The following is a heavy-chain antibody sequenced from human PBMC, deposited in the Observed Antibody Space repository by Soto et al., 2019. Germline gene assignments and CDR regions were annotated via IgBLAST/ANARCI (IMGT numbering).Heavy chain of an antibody. V-gene: IGHV1-18*01. D-gene: IGHD3-3*01. CDR2: ISAYNGNT. Sequence: EASVKVSCKASGYTFTSYGISWVRQAPGQGLEWMGWISAYNGNTNYAQKLQGRVTMTTDTSTSTAYMELRSLRSDDTAVFYCAIGVVPIFRITIFGVVIDAFDIWGQGTMVTVSS. CDR3: AIGVVPIFRITIFGVVIDAFDI. CDR1: GYTFTSYG. J-gene: IGHJ3*02.